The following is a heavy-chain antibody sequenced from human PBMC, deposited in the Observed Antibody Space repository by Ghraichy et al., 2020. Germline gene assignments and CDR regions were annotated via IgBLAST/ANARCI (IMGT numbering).Heavy chain of an antibody. Sequence: SQTLSLTCTVSGGSISSYYWSWIRQPAGKGLEWIGRIYTSGSTNYNPSLKSRVTMSVDTSKNQFSLKLSSVTAADTAVYYCAALASGIAVAGQAYWGQGTLVTVSS. CDR3: AALASGIAVAGQAY. CDR2: IYTSGST. D-gene: IGHD6-19*01. J-gene: IGHJ4*02. CDR1: GGSISSYY. V-gene: IGHV4-4*07.